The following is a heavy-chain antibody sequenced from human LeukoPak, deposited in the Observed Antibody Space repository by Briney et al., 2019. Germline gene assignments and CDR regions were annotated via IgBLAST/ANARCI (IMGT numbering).Heavy chain of an antibody. CDR3: ARDVVGHSRPNFDY. V-gene: IGHV1-2*02. CDR2: INPNSGGT. Sequence: ASVKVSCKASGYTFTGYYMHWVRQAPGQGLEWMGWINPNSGGTNYAQKFQGRVTMTTDTSTSTAYMEPRSLRSDDTAVYYCARDVVGHSRPNFDYWGQGTLVTVSS. D-gene: IGHD2-15*01. CDR1: GYTFTGYY. J-gene: IGHJ4*02.